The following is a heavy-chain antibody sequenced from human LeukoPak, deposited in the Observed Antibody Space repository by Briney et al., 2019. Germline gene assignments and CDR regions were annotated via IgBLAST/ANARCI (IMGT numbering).Heavy chain of an antibody. CDR3: ATDIYYYDSSGISPY. CDR1: GYTLTELS. V-gene: IGHV1-24*01. Sequence: ASVKVSCKVSGYTLTELSTHWVRQAPGKGLEWMGGFDPEDGETIYAQKFQGRVTMTEDTSTDTAYMELSSLRSEDTAVYYCATDIYYYDSSGISPYWGQGTLVTVSS. D-gene: IGHD3-22*01. J-gene: IGHJ4*02. CDR2: FDPEDGET.